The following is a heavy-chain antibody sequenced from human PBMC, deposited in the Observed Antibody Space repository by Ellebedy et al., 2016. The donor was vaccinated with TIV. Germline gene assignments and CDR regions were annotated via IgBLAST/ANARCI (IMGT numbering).Heavy chain of an antibody. Sequence: GGSLRLSXAASGFSFDDYAMHWVRQAPGKGLEWVSGISWNSGSIGYADSVKGRFTISRDNAKNSLYLQMNSLRAEDTAVYYCARTTMLRGVIISPIILFDYWGQGTLVTVSS. D-gene: IGHD3-10*01. CDR3: ARTTMLRGVIISPIILFDY. CDR2: ISWNSGSI. CDR1: GFSFDDYA. V-gene: IGHV3-9*01. J-gene: IGHJ4*02.